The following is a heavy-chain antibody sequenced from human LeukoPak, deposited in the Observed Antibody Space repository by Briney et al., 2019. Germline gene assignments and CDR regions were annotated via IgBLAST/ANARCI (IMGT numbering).Heavy chain of an antibody. CDR3: AREGSSGWYEFWFDP. J-gene: IGHJ5*02. CDR2: IYSAGTT. CDR1: GFTFGRYS. D-gene: IGHD6-19*01. V-gene: IGHV3-66*01. Sequence: GGSLRLSCAASGFTFGRYSMNWVRQAPGKGLEWVSVIYSAGTTYYADSVKGRFTISRDNSKNTLYLQMNSLRAEDTAVYYCAREGSSGWYEFWFDPWGQGTLVTVSS.